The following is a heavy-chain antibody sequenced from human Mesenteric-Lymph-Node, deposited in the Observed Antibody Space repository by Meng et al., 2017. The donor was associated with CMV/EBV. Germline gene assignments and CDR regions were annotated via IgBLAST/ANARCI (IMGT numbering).Heavy chain of an antibody. CDR1: GFSFGDHG. J-gene: IGHJ6*02. D-gene: IGHD2-2*01. CDR3: AREGVPAAGMDV. CDR2: INWNGADI. V-gene: IGHV3-20*04. Sequence: GESLKISCVASGFSFGDHGMNWVRQPPGKGLEWVSRINWNGADIGYADSVQGRFSISRDNAKNSLYLQMNSLRAEDTAVYYCAREGVPAAGMDVWGQGTTVTVSS.